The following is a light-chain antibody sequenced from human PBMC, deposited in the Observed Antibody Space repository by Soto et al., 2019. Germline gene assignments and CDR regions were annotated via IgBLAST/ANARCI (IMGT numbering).Light chain of an antibody. Sequence: DIKMTQSPSTLSASVGDRVTLTCRASQSISSWLAWFQQKPGKAPKLLIYKASTLKSGVPSRFSGSGSGTEFTLTISSLQPEDSATYYCQQYNSDMYTFGQGT. CDR3: QQYNSDMYT. V-gene: IGKV1-5*03. CDR1: QSISSW. J-gene: IGKJ2*01. CDR2: KAS.